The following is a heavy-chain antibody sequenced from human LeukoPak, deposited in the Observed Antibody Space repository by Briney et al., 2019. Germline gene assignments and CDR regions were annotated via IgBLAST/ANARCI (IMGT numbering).Heavy chain of an antibody. Sequence: ASVKVSCTASGYTFTGYYMHWVRQAPGQGLEWMGWINPNSGDTNYAQKFQGRVTMTRDTSISTAYMELSRLRSDDTAVYYCARRERLSDSSGYYLTDFDYWGQGTLVTVSS. CDR2: INPNSGDT. CDR1: GYTFTGYY. J-gene: IGHJ4*02. V-gene: IGHV1-2*02. D-gene: IGHD3-22*01. CDR3: ARRERLSDSSGYYLTDFDY.